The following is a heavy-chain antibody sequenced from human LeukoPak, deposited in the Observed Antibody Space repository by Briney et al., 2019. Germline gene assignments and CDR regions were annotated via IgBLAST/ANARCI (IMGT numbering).Heavy chain of an antibody. CDR3: ARQYYYDSSGYYGEEYYFDY. CDR2: IYPGDSDT. CDR1: GYSFTSYW. J-gene: IGHJ4*02. Sequence: GESLKISCMGSGYSFTSYWIGWVRQMPGKGLEWMGIIYPGDSDTRYSPSFQGQVTISADKSISTAYLQWSSLKASDTAMYYCARQYYYDSSGYYGEEYYFDYWGQGTLVTVSS. V-gene: IGHV5-51*01. D-gene: IGHD3-22*01.